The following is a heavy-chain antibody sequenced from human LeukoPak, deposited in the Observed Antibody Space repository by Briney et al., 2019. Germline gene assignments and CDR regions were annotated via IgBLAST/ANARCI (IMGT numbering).Heavy chain of an antibody. CDR2: INHSGST. CDR3: ALTDYYYYYGMDV. Sequence: SETLSLTCAVYGGSFSGYYWSWIRQPPGKGLEWIGEINHSGSTNYNPSLKSRVTISVDTSKNQFSLKLSSVTAADTAVYCCALTDYYYYYGMDVWGQGTTVTVSS. D-gene: IGHD2-8*02. V-gene: IGHV4-34*01. J-gene: IGHJ6*02. CDR1: GGSFSGYY.